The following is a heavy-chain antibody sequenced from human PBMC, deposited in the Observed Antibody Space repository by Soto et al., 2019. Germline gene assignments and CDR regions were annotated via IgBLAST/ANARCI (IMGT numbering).Heavy chain of an antibody. CDR1: DGSSPEYY. D-gene: IGHD3-10*01. CDR2: INHSGSA. J-gene: IGHJ5*02. V-gene: IGHV4-34*01. Sequence: AETLSPSYAVYDGSSPEYYWSWIRPPPGEGLEWIWEINHSGSANYNQTFKSRVTISVDTPKNKMYIQLTTVSAADTAVYYCAKGPQAGYYDSGTFYSSVPWGQGTLVTVSS. CDR3: AKGPQAGYYDSGTFYSSVP.